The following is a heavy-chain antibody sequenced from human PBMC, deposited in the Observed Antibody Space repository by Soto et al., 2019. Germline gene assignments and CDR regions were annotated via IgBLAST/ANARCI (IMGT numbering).Heavy chain of an antibody. CDR2: ISFDGSKL. J-gene: IGHJ4*01. V-gene: IGHV3-30*09. CDR1: GITLNNYA. Sequence: LRLSCAVSGITLNNYAMHWVRQAPGKGLEWVAIISFDGSKLHYADSVKGRFVISRDTSKTTLYLQMNSLRPEDTAVYYCAQDAEATTDDVPPLGRPNWGRGTLVTVSS. CDR3: AQDAEATTDDVPPLGRPN. D-gene: IGHD5-12*01.